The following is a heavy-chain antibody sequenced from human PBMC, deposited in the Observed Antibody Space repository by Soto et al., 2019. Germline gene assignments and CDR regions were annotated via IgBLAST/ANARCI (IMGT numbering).Heavy chain of an antibody. CDR2: IYWNDNE. D-gene: IGHD1-1*01. CDR1: GFSRSTDELG. Sequence: GSGPTLVNPTQTLTLTCTVSGFSRSTDELGVGWIRQPPGKALEWLAVIYWNDNEYYSPSLKSRLSITKDTSKKQVVLTMTHMDPVDTATYYCVHRIGTTSGGGMDVWGQGTMVTVSS. V-gene: IGHV2-5*01. J-gene: IGHJ6*02. CDR3: VHRIGTTSGGGMDV.